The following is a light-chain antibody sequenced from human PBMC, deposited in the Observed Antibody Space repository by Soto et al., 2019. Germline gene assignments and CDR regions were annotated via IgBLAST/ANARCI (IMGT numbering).Light chain of an antibody. J-gene: IGLJ1*01. CDR3: NSYVGSNNYV. CDR1: SSDVGRYNY. Sequence: QSSLREPPSASGSPGHSVTISCIGTSSDVGRYNYVSWYQHHPGKAPKLIIYEVTKRPSGVPDRFSGSKSGNTASLTVSGLQADDEAAYYCNSYVGSNNYVFGTGTKVTV. CDR2: EVT. V-gene: IGLV2-8*01.